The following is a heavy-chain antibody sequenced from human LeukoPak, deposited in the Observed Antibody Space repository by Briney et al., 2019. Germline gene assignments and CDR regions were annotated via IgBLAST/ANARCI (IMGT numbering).Heavy chain of an antibody. CDR2: IRFDGSNK. V-gene: IGHV3-30*02. D-gene: IGHD3-16*01. CDR1: GCTFSSYG. Sequence: GGSLRLSCAASGCTFSSYGMHWIRQAPGKGLEWVAFIRFDGSNKHYADSMKGRFTISRDNSKNPPHLRMNIIRGEKGAVYYCAKATSWASEWSEGSLVSVSS. CDR3: AKATSWASE. J-gene: IGHJ4*01.